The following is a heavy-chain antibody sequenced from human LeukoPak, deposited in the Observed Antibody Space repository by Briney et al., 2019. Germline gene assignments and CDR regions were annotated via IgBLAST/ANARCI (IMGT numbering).Heavy chain of an antibody. D-gene: IGHD6-25*01. CDR2: IYYSGST. CDR3: ARVSGYSFDC. V-gene: IGHV4-39*07. Sequence: SETLTLTCTVSGGSISSSNYYWGWIRQPPGKGLEWIGSIYYSGSTYYNPSLKSRVTISIDTSKNQFSLKLSSVTAADTAVYYCARVSGYSFDCWGQGTLVTVSS. CDR1: GGSISSSNYY. J-gene: IGHJ4*02.